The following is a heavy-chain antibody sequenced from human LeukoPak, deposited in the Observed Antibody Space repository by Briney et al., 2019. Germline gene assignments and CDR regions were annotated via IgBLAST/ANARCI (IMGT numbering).Heavy chain of an antibody. D-gene: IGHD4-23*01. CDR1: GFTFSSYG. J-gene: IGHJ6*02. CDR3: AKETFYGGNPMDV. CDR2: ISYDGSNK. V-gene: IGHV3-30*18. Sequence: GGSLRLSCAASGFTFSSYGMHWVRQAPGKGLEWVAVISYDGSNKYYADSVKGRFTISRDNSKNTLYLQMNSLRAEDMPVYYCAKETFYGGNPMDVWGQGTTVTVSS.